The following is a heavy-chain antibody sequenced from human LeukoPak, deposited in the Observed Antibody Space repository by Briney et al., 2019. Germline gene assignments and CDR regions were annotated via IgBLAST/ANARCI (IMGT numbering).Heavy chain of an antibody. V-gene: IGHV3-48*03. CDR3: ARAPTVVGATGFDY. Sequence: GSLRLSCAASGFTFSSYEMNWVRQAPGKGLEWVSYISSSGSTIYYADSVKGRFTISRDNAKNSLYLQMNSLRAEDTAVYYCARAPTVVGATGFDYWGQGTLVTVSS. D-gene: IGHD1-26*01. J-gene: IGHJ4*02. CDR2: ISSSGSTI. CDR1: GFTFSSYE.